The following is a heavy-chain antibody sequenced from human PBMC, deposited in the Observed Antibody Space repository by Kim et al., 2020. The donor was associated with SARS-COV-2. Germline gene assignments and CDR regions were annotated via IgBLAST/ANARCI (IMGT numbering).Heavy chain of an antibody. Sequence: GGSLRLSCAASGFDFSDYWMHWVRQVPGRELFWVARLNGDGSVSTYADSVKGRFTISRDNVNNLLSLQMSSLRADDTAVYYCAKAGGYGGYHFDYWSQGTLVAVSS. V-gene: IGHV3-74*01. CDR1: GFDFSDYW. CDR3: AKAGGYGGYHFDY. CDR2: LNGDGSVS. D-gene: IGHD5-12*01. J-gene: IGHJ4*02.